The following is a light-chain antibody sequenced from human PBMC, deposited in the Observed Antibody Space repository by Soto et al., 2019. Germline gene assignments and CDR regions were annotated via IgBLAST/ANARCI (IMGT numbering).Light chain of an antibody. CDR3: QQRSKWPLT. CDR2: DAS. J-gene: IGKJ4*01. Sequence: DIVFTQSPFSLSLYTGERATLSCRASQSVTDFLAWYQQKPGQAPRLLIYDASNRATGIPARFSGSGSGTDFTLTISSLEPEDFAVYYCQQRSKWPLTFGGGTKVDIK. CDR1: QSVTDF. V-gene: IGKV3-11*01.